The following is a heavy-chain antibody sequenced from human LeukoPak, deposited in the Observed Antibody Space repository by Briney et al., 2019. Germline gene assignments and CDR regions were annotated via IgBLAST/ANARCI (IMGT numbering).Heavy chain of an antibody. CDR1: GGSISRSSYY. CDR2: IYYSDSGTM. Sequence: SETLSLTCTVSGGSISRSSYYWGWIRQSPGKGLEWIGSIYYSDSGTMYYNPSLKSRATMSADTSKNQFSLRVSSVTAADTAVYYCARRPPALGAFDIWGQGTMVSVSS. CDR3: ARRPPALGAFDI. V-gene: IGHV4-39*01. J-gene: IGHJ3*02.